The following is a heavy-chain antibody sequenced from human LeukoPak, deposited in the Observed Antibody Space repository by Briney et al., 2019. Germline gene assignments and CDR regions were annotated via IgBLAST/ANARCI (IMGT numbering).Heavy chain of an antibody. J-gene: IGHJ4*02. CDR3: ARESYDSSGYYSSEFFDY. CDR2: IYTSGST. CDR1: GGSISSYY. D-gene: IGHD3-22*01. V-gene: IGHV4-4*07. Sequence: SETLSLTCTVSGGSISSYYRSWIRQPAGKGLEWIGRIYTSGSTNYNPSLKSRVTMSVDTSKNQFSLKLSSVTAADTAVYYCARESYDSSGYYSSEFFDYWGQGTLVTVSS.